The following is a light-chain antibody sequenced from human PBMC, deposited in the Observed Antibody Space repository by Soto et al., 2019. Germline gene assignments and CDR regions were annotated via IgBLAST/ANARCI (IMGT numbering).Light chain of an antibody. J-gene: IGLJ1*01. CDR1: SSDIGGYNY. CDR3: SSYTSTGTLYV. CDR2: DVS. V-gene: IGLV2-14*03. Sequence: QSALTQPASVSGSPGQSITISCTGTSSDIGGYNYVSWYQHLPGKVPKLIIYDVSNRPSGVSDRFSGSKSGNAASLTISGLQAEDEADYYCSSYTSTGTLYVFGTGTKVTVL.